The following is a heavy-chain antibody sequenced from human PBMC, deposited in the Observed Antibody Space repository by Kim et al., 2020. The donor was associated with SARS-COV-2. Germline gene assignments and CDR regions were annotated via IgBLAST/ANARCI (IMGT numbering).Heavy chain of an antibody. CDR3: ASGGYYYGSGSYYNLKINYYYYSGMDV. Sequence: SETLSLTCTVSGGSISSSSYYWGWIRQPPGKGLEWIGSIYYSGSTYYNPSLKSRVTISVDTSKNQFSLKLSSVTAADTAVYYCASGGYYYGSGSYYNLKINYYYYSGMDVWGQGTTVTVSS. V-gene: IGHV4-39*01. CDR2: IYYSGST. CDR1: GGSISSSSYY. D-gene: IGHD3-10*01. J-gene: IGHJ6*02.